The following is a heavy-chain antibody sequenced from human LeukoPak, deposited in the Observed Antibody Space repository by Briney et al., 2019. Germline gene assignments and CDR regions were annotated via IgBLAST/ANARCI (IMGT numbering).Heavy chain of an antibody. CDR3: ARVGARITFGGVIAFFDY. Sequence: SQTLSLTCTVSGGSISSGGYYWSWIRQHPGKGLEWIGYIYYSGSTYYNPSLKSRVTISVDTSKNQFSLKLSSVTAADTAVCYCARVGARITFGGVIAFFDYWGQGTLVTVSS. V-gene: IGHV4-31*03. J-gene: IGHJ4*02. CDR2: IYYSGST. CDR1: GGSISSGGYY. D-gene: IGHD3-16*02.